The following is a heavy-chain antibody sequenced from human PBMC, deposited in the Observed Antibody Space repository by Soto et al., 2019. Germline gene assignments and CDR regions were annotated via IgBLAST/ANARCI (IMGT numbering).Heavy chain of an antibody. D-gene: IGHD2-21*01. V-gene: IGHV3-15*07. CDR2: IQSKTYGEAT. J-gene: IGHJ4*02. Sequence: EVQLVESGGGLLKPGESVRLSCAASGFSFDNAWMNWVRQAPGKGLEWVGRIQSKTYGEATDYAAPVKGRFTISSDDSKNTLYLHMNSLKAEDSAVYYCTSGLIVVVAASSLAGYLGQGTLVTVSS. CDR1: GFSFDNAW. CDR3: TSGLIVVVAASSLAGY.